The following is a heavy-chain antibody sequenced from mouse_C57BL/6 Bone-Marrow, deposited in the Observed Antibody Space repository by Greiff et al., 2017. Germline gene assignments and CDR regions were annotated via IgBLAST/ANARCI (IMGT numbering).Heavy chain of an antibody. CDR3: ARRDGYPWYFDV. CDR1: GYTFTSYW. D-gene: IGHD2-3*01. CDR2: IDPSDSYP. V-gene: IGHV1-50*01. Sequence: QVQLQQPGAELVKPGASVKLSCKASGYTFTSYWMQWVKQRPGQGLEWIGEIDPSDSYPNYNQKFKGKATLTVDTSSSTAYMQLSSLTSEDSAVYYCARRDGYPWYFDVGGTGTTVTVSS. J-gene: IGHJ1*03.